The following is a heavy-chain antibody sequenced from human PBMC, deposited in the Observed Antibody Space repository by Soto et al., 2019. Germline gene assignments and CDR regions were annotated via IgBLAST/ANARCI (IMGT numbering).Heavy chain of an antibody. CDR1: GFTFSSYW. V-gene: IGHV3-74*01. Sequence: EVQLVESGGGLVQPGGSLRLSCAASGFTFSSYWMHWVRQAPGKGLVWVSRINSDGSSTSYADSVKDRFTISRDNAKNTLYLQMNSLRAEDTAVYYCARGGDGYNPFDYWGQGTLVTVSS. J-gene: IGHJ4*02. CDR2: INSDGSST. CDR3: ARGGDGYNPFDY. D-gene: IGHD5-12*01.